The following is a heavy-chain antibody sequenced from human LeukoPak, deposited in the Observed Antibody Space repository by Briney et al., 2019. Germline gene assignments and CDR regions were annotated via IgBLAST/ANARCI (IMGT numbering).Heavy chain of an antibody. Sequence: GGSLRLSCAATGFTFSSHWMSWVRQAPGKGLEWVANIKQDGSEKYYVDSVKGRFTISRDNTKNSLYLQMNSLRAEDTAVFYCARDQYDTWSRRGNFDSWGQGTLVIVSS. D-gene: IGHD3-3*01. CDR1: GFTFSSHW. V-gene: IGHV3-7*03. CDR3: ARDQYDTWSRRGNFDS. CDR2: IKQDGSEK. J-gene: IGHJ4*02.